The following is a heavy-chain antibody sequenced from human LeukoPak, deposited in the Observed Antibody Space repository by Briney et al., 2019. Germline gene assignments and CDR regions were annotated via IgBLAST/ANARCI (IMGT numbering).Heavy chain of an antibody. Sequence: SETLSLTCTVSGGSISSYYWSWIRQPPGKGLEWSGYIYYSGSTNYNPSLKSRVTISVDTSKNQFSLKLSSVTAADTAVYYCAKDRSTYYYDSSGSDYWGQGTLVTVSS. V-gene: IGHV4-59*01. CDR1: GGSISSYY. J-gene: IGHJ4*02. CDR2: IYYSGST. D-gene: IGHD3-22*01. CDR3: AKDRSTYYYDSSGSDY.